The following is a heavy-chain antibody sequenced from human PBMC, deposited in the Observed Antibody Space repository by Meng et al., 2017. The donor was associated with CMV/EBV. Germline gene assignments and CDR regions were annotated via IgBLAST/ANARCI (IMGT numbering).Heavy chain of an antibody. CDR2: IRYDGGKK. Sequence: GESLKISCAASGLTLSSYGIHWVRQAPGKGLEWVAFIRYDGGKKEYVGSVKGRFTISRDNSKNTVNLQMNSLRAEDTAVYYCTKDSGRGGHLWFRGVDYWGHGTLVTVSS. CDR1: GLTLSSYG. D-gene: IGHD3-10*01. J-gene: IGHJ4*01. CDR3: TKDSGRGGHLWFRGVDY. V-gene: IGHV3-30*02.